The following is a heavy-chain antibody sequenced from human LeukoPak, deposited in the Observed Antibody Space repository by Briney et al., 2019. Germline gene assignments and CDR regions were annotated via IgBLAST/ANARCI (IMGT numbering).Heavy chain of an antibody. Sequence: GGSLRLSCAASGFTFSSYSMNWVRQAPGKGLEWLSYISSSSRTIYYADSVKGRFTISRDNAKNSLYLQMNSLRAEDTAVYYCTRRALYYYYMDVWGKGTTVTVSS. CDR1: GFTFSSYS. V-gene: IGHV3-48*04. CDR3: TRRALYYYYMDV. J-gene: IGHJ6*03. CDR2: ISSSSRTI.